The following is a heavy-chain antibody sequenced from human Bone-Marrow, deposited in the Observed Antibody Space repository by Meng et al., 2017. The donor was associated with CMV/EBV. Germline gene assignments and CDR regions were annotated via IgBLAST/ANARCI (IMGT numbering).Heavy chain of an antibody. D-gene: IGHD2-15*01. CDR3: TKHRGRLAATGRDFEY. Sequence: ETLSLTCVASGFTFINYAMSWVRQAPGRGLEWVSAIGHKGDSTYYADSVKGRFTISRDNSKNTLDLQMNSLRAKDTAVYYCTKHRGRLAATGRDFEYWGQGAQVTVSS. CDR1: GFTFINYA. V-gene: IGHV3-23*01. J-gene: IGHJ4*02. CDR2: IGHKGDST.